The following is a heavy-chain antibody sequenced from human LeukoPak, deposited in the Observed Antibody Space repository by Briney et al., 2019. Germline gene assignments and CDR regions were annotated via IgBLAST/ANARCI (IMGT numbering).Heavy chain of an antibody. Sequence: SETLSLTCAVYGGSFSGYYWSWIRQPPGKGLEWIGEINHSGSTNYNPSLKSRVTISVDTSKNQFSLKLSSVTAADTAVYYCARLYYYGSGKRVFYYYYYMDVWGKGTAVTVSS. J-gene: IGHJ6*03. CDR2: INHSGST. CDR1: GGSFSGYY. V-gene: IGHV4-34*01. CDR3: ARLYYYGSGKRVFYYYYYMDV. D-gene: IGHD3-10*01.